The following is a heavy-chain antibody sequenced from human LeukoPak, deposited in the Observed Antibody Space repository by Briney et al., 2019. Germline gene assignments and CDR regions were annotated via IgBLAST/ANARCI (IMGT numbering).Heavy chain of an antibody. CDR1: GYTLTELS. D-gene: IGHD1-1*01. CDR3: AQVSWKTRFDP. V-gene: IGHV1-24*01. CDR2: FDPEDGET. J-gene: IGHJ5*02. Sequence: ASVKISCKISGYTLTELSMHWVRQAPGKGLEWRGGFDPEDGETIYAQKFQGRVTMTEDTSTDTAYMELSSLRSEDTAVYYCAQVSWKTRFDPWGQGTLVTVSS.